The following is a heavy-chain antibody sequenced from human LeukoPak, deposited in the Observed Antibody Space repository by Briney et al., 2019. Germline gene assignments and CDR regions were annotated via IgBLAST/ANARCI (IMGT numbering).Heavy chain of an antibody. V-gene: IGHV4-31*03. CDR2: IYDSGST. Sequence: SETLSLTCTVSGGSISSGGYYWSWIRQHPGKGLEWIGYIYDSGSTYYSPSLKSRVTISVDTSQNQFSLKLSSVTAADTAVYYCARGLSPYYYDSSGYYYDYWGQGTLVTVSS. J-gene: IGHJ4*02. D-gene: IGHD3-22*01. CDR1: GGSISSGGYY. CDR3: ARGLSPYYYDSSGYYYDY.